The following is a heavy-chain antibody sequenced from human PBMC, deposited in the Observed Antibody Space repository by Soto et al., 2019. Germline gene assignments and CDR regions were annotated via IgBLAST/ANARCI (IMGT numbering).Heavy chain of an antibody. Sequence: QVQLQESGPGLVKPSQTLSLTCTVSGVSISSGGDYWSWIRQHPGKGLEWIGYIYYSGSTYYNPSLKSRVTISVDTSKNQFSLKLSSVTAADTAVYYCARWCRRSPGMDVWGQGTTVTVSS. CDR2: IYYSGST. V-gene: IGHV4-31*03. J-gene: IGHJ6*02. CDR1: GVSISSGGDY. CDR3: ARWCRRSPGMDV. D-gene: IGHD2-8*01.